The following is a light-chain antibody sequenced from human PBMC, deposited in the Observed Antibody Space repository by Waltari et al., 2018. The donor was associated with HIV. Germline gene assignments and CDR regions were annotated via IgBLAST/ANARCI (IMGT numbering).Light chain of an antibody. Sequence: QPVVTQEPSFTVSPGGTVLLTCASSPGVVPHAHCPYCFQQRPGQAPKPLIFDSNNRYTWTPARFTGSFLGGKAVLTLTGAQPEDDADYYCLLSYDGDVVFGGGTKLTVL. CDR1: PGVVPHAHC. CDR2: DSN. J-gene: IGLJ2*01. V-gene: IGLV7-46*01. CDR3: LLSYDGDVV.